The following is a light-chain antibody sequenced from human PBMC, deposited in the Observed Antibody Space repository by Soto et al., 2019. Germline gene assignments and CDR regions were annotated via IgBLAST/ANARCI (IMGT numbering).Light chain of an antibody. CDR1: QSVTIY. J-gene: IGKJ4*01. Sequence: EIVMTQSPATLSVSPGERATLSCSASQSVTIYLAWYQQKPGQAPRLLIYSASTRATGIPARFSGSGSGTEFTLTISSLQSEDFAVYYCQQYNNWPLTFGGGTKVESK. CDR3: QQYNNWPLT. V-gene: IGKV3-15*01. CDR2: SAS.